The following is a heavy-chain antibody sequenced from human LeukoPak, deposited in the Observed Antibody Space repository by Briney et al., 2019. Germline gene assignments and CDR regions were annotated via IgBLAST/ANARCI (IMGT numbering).Heavy chain of an antibody. J-gene: IGHJ4*02. CDR2: ISSSGNSI. Sequence: PGGSLRLSCAASGFTFSDYYMSWIRQAPGKGLEWVSYISSSGNSIYYADSVKGRFTISRDKAKNSLYLQMNSLRGEDTAVYYCTRAVPLGYSYGFYFDYWGQGTLVTVSS. D-gene: IGHD5-18*01. V-gene: IGHV3-11*04. CDR1: GFTFSDYY. CDR3: TRAVPLGYSYGFYFDY.